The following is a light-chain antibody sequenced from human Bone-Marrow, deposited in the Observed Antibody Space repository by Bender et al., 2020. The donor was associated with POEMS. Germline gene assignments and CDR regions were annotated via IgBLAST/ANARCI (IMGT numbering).Light chain of an antibody. V-gene: IGLV3-1*01. CDR3: FSYAGSSTYV. CDR1: KLGDKY. J-gene: IGLJ1*01. Sequence: SYELTQPPSVSVSPGQTASITCSGDKLGDKYVFWYQQKPGQSPVLVIYQDTKRPSGIPERFSGSNSGNTATLTISGTQAEDEADYYCFSYAGSSTYVFGTGTRVTVL. CDR2: QDT.